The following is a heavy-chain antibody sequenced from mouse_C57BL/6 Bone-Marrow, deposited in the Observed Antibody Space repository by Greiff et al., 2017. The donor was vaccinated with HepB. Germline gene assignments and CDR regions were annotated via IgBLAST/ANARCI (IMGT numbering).Heavy chain of an antibody. CDR1: GYAFSSSW. Sequence: VQLQHSGPELVKPGASVKISCKASGYAFSSSWMNWVKQRPGKGLEWIGRIYPGDGDTNYNGKFKGKATLTADKSSSTAYMQLSSLTSEDSAVYFCARPSDYYGSSYDYWGQGTTLTVSS. J-gene: IGHJ2*01. CDR2: IYPGDGDT. D-gene: IGHD1-1*01. V-gene: IGHV1-82*01. CDR3: ARPSDYYGSSYDY.